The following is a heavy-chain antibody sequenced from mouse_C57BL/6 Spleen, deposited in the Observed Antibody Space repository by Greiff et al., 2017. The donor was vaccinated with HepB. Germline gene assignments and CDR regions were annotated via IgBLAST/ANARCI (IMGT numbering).Heavy chain of an antibody. J-gene: IGHJ2*01. CDR1: GYTFTDYY. D-gene: IGHD1-1*01. Sequence: EVKLVESGPVLVKPGASVKMSCKASGYTFTDYYMNWVKQSHGKSLEWIGVINPYNGGTSYNQKFKGKATLTVDKSSSTAYMELNSLTSEDSAVYYCARWGTTVVGDYWGQGTTLTVSS. CDR2: INPYNGGT. CDR3: ARWGTTVVGDY. V-gene: IGHV1-19*01.